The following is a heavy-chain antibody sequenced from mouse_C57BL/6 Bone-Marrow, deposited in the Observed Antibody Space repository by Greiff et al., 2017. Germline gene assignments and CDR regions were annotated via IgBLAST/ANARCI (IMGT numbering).Heavy chain of an antibody. V-gene: IGHV14-2*01. Sequence: VQLQQSGAELVKPGASVKLSCTASGFNIKDYYMHWVKQRTEQGLEWIGRIDPEDGETKYATKFQGKATITADTSSTTASLQLSSLTSEDTAVYYCARDGSSTFYYAMDYWGQGTSVTVSA. CDR3: ARDGSSTFYYAMDY. CDR1: GFNIKDYY. D-gene: IGHD1-1*01. CDR2: IDPEDGET. J-gene: IGHJ4*01.